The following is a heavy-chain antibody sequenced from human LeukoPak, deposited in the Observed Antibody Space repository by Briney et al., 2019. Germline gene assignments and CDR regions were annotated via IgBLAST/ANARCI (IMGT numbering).Heavy chain of an antibody. V-gene: IGHV1-69*05. Sequence: ASVKVSCKASGGTFSSYAISWVRQAPGQGLEWMGRIIPIFGTANYAQKFQGRVTITTDESTSTAYMELSSLGSEDTAVYYCARGNDFWSAITTWGQGTLVTVSS. J-gene: IGHJ5*02. CDR3: ARGNDFWSAITT. CDR1: GGTFSSYA. D-gene: IGHD3-3*01. CDR2: IIPIFGTA.